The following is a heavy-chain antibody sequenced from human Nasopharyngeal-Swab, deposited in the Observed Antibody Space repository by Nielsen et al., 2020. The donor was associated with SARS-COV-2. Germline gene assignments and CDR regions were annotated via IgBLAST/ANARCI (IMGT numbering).Heavy chain of an antibody. CDR2: IYYSGST. D-gene: IGHD2-8*01. J-gene: IGHJ3*02. CDR3: ARHMLGGPTAFDI. V-gene: IGHV4-39*07. Sequence: SETLSLTCTVSGGSISGSSYYWGWIRQPPGKGLEWIGSIYYSGSTNYNPSLTSRVTISVDKSKNQFSLKLRSVTAADTAVFYCARHMLGGPTAFDIWGQGTVVTVSS. CDR1: GGSISGSSYY.